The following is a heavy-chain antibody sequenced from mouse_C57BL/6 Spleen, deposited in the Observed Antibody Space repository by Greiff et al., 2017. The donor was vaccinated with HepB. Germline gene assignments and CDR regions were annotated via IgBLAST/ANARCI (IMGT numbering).Heavy chain of an antibody. V-gene: IGHV1-15*01. J-gene: IGHJ3*01. Sequence: LVESGAELVRPGASVTLSCKASGYTFTDYEMHWVKQTPVHGLEWIGAIDPETGGNAYNQKFKGKAILTADKSSSTAYMELRSLTSEDSAVYYCTRWGAWFAYWGQGTLVTVSA. CDR3: TRWGAWFAY. CDR1: GYTFTDYE. CDR2: IDPETGGN.